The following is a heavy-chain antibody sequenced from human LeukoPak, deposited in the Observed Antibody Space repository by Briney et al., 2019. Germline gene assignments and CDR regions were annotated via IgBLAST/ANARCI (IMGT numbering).Heavy chain of an antibody. CDR2: IYHSGST. CDR3: ARGSYDVLTGYSTLGEY. CDR1: GGSIRNYY. Sequence: PSETLSLTCTVSGGSIRNYYWSWIRQPPGRGLEWIGYIYHSGSTNYNPSLKSRVTMSLDTSKNRISLEVSSVIAADTAVYYCARGSYDVLTGYSTLGEYWGQGTLVTVSS. V-gene: IGHV4-59*01. D-gene: IGHD3-9*01. J-gene: IGHJ4*02.